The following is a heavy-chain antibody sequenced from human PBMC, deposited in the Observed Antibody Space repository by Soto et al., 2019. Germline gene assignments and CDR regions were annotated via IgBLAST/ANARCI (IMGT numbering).Heavy chain of an antibody. CDR1: GFTFSTYW. V-gene: IGHV3-7*01. CDR3: AGDPEPLAS. Sequence: PGGSLRLSCAASGFTFSTYWMSWVRQAPGKGLEWVANTKYDGSEKYYVDSVKGRFTISRDNAGNSLYLQMNSLRVEDTAVYYCAGDPEPLASRAQGSLVIGSS. CDR2: TKYDGSEK. J-gene: IGHJ4*02. D-gene: IGHD1-1*01.